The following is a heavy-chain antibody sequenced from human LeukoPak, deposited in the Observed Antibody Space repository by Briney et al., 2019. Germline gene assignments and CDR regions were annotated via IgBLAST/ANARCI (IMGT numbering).Heavy chain of an antibody. Sequence: ASVKVSCKASGYTFTGYYMHWVRQAPGQGLEWMGWINPNSGGTNYAQKFQGRVTMTRDTSISTAYMELSRLRSDDTAVYYCARNYGYYYDYYMDVWGKGTTVTISS. J-gene: IGHJ6*03. D-gene: IGHD3-10*01. CDR2: INPNSGGT. V-gene: IGHV1-2*02. CDR1: GYTFTGYY. CDR3: ARNYGYYYDYYMDV.